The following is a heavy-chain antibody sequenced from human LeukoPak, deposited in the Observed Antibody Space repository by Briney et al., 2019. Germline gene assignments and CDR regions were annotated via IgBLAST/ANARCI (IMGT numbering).Heavy chain of an antibody. D-gene: IGHD1-26*01. CDR1: GYTFTGYY. CDR2: INPNSGGT. J-gene: IGHJ4*02. Sequence: ASVKVSCKASGYTFTGYYMYWVRQAPGQGLEWMGWINPNSGGTNYAQKFQGRVTMTRDTSISTAYMELSRLRSDDTAVYYCARDPKGGSLTGDYWGQGTLVTVSS. V-gene: IGHV1-2*02. CDR3: ARDPKGGSLTGDY.